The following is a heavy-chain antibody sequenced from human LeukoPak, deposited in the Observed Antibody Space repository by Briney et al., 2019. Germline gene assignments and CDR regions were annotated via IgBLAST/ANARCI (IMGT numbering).Heavy chain of an antibody. CDR3: ARPRDYTGYYQYYFDY. J-gene: IGHJ4*02. V-gene: IGHV1-8*02. CDR2: MNPNSGNT. Sequence: GASVKVSCKASGGTFSSYAISWVRQAPGQGLEWMGWMNPNSGNTDYAQKFQGRVTMTRDTSINTAYMELSNLRSEDTAVYYCARPRDYTGYYQYYFDYWGQGTLVTVSS. CDR1: GGTFSSYA. D-gene: IGHD3-9*01.